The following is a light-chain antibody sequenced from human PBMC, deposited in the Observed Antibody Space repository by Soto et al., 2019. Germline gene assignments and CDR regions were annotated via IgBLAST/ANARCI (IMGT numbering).Light chain of an antibody. CDR3: CSSVGSPNWV. V-gene: IGLV2-23*02. CDR1: SSDVGSCNC. CDR2: EVN. J-gene: IGLJ3*02. Sequence: QSALTQPASVSGSPGQSITISCTGTSSDVGSCNCVSWYQQHPGKAPTLIIYEVNKRPSGVSNRFSGSKSGSTASLTISGLQAEDEADYYCCSSVGSPNWVFGGGTKLTVL.